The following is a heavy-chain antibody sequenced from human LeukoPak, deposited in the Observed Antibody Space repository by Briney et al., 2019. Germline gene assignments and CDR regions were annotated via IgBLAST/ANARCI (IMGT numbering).Heavy chain of an antibody. V-gene: IGHV3-21*01. J-gene: IGHJ4*02. CDR1: GITFSNYT. CDR2: ISSSTTYM. Sequence: GGSLRLSCAATGITFSNYTMNWVRQAPGKGLEWVSSISSSTTYMRYADSVEGRFTISRDNAKKSLFLQMNSLRGEDTAVYYCARSSAATGTDYWGQGTLVTVSS. D-gene: IGHD6-13*01. CDR3: ARSSAATGTDY.